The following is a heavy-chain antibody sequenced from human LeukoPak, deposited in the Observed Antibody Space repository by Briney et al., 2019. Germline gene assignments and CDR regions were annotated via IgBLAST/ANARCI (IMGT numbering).Heavy chain of an antibody. D-gene: IGHD2-2*01. J-gene: IGHJ4*02. Sequence: SETLSLTCAVYGGSFSSYYWSWIRQPPGKGLEWIGEINHSGSTNYNPSLKSRVTISVDTSKNQFSLKLSSVTAADTAVYYCASQQGSTSLDYWGQGTLVTVSS. CDR3: ASQQGSTSLDY. CDR2: INHSGST. CDR1: GGSFSSYY. V-gene: IGHV4-34*01.